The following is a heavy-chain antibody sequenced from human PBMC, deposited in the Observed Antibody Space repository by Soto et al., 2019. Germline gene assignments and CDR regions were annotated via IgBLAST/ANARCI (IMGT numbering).Heavy chain of an antibody. CDR3: AKRDWSSWLPFDY. CDR1: GFTFSSYA. Sequence: GGSLRLSCASSGFTFSSYAMSWVRQAPGKGLEWVSAISGSGGSTYYADSVRGRFTISRDNSKNTLYLQMNSLRAEDTAVYYCAKRDWSSWLPFDYWGQGTLVTVSS. CDR2: ISGSGGST. J-gene: IGHJ4*02. D-gene: IGHD6-13*01. V-gene: IGHV3-23*01.